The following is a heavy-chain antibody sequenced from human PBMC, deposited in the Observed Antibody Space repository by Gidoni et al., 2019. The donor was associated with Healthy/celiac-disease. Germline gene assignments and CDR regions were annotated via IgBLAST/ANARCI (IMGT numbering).Heavy chain of an antibody. J-gene: IGHJ3*02. Sequence: EVQLVESGGGLIQPGGSLRLSCAASGFTVSSNYMSWVRQAPGKGLEWVSVIYSGGSTYYADSVKGRFTISRDNSKNTLYLQMNSLRAEDTAVYYCASPMAVAGTVGAFDIWGQGTMVTVSS. CDR1: GFTVSSNY. V-gene: IGHV3-53*01. D-gene: IGHD6-19*01. CDR3: ASPMAVAGTVGAFDI. CDR2: IYSGGST.